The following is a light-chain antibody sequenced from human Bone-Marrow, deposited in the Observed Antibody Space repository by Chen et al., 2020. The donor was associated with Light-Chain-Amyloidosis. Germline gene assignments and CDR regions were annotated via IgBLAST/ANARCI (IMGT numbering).Light chain of an antibody. V-gene: IGKV1-12*01. CDR2: STS. J-gene: IGKJ4*01. CDR1: QGIYTW. CDR3: QQSNSFPLT. Sequence: IQLTQSPSSISASVGDSVTIPCRASQGIYTWLAWYQQKPGSPPKLLIYSTSHLESEVPSRFSGRGSGTDFTLTITGLQPEDFATYFCQQSNSFPLTFGGGTKV.